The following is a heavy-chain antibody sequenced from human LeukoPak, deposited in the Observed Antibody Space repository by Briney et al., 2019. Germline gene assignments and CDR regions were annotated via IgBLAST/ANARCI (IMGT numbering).Heavy chain of an antibody. D-gene: IGHD3-10*01. CDR2: ISGSGGST. CDR1: GFTFSSYA. V-gene: IGHV3-23*01. Sequence: GGSLGLSCAASGFTFSSYAMSWVRQAPGKGLEWVSAISGSGGSTYYADSVKGRFTISRDNSKNTLYLQMNSLRAEDTAVYYCAKDLDYYGSGSLDYWGQGTLVTVSS. CDR3: AKDLDYYGSGSLDY. J-gene: IGHJ4*02.